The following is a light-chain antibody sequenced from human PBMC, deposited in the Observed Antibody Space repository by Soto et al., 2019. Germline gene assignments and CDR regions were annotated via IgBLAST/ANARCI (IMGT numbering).Light chain of an antibody. CDR1: QSISSW. J-gene: IGKJ1*01. V-gene: IGKV1-5*03. Sequence: DIPMTQSPSTLSASVGDRVTITCRASQSISSWLAWYQQKPGKAPNLLIYKASSLESGVPSRFSGSGSGTEFTLTISRLQPDDFATYYCQQYNSYSWTFGQGTKVEIK. CDR3: QQYNSYSWT. CDR2: KAS.